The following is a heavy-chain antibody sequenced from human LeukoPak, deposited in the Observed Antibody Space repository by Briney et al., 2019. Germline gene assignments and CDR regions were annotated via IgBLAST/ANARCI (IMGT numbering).Heavy chain of an antibody. Sequence: GGSRRLSCGASGFTFSSYSMNWVRQAPGKGLEWVTYISGTSSTIHYADSVKGRFTISRYNAKNSLYLQMNSLRDEDTAVYYCARVSCGGDCNNLLWYFDLWGRGTLVTVAS. CDR2: ISGTSSTI. V-gene: IGHV3-48*02. CDR3: ARVSCGGDCNNLLWYFDL. D-gene: IGHD2-21*02. CDR1: GFTFSSYS. J-gene: IGHJ2*01.